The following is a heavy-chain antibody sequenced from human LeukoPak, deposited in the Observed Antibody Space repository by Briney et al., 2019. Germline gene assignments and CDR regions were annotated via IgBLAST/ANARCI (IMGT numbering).Heavy chain of an antibody. V-gene: IGHV3-15*01. J-gene: IGHJ4*02. Sequence: PGGSLRLSCAASGFTFSNAWMSWVRQAPGKGLEWVGRIKSKTDGGTTDYAAPVKGRSTISRDDSKSTLYLQMNSLKTEDTAVYYCTTDEYYDSSGYYYGLEFDYWGQGTLVTVSS. CDR3: TTDEYYDSSGYYYGLEFDY. CDR2: IKSKTDGGTT. CDR1: GFTFSNAW. D-gene: IGHD3-22*01.